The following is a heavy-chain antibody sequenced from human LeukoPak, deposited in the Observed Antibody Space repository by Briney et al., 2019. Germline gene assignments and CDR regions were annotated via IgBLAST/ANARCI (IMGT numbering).Heavy chain of an antibody. CDR1: GFTFSSYA. J-gene: IGHJ5*02. V-gene: IGHV3-30-3*01. CDR3: ARGTPIWFGEPNDNWFVGP. Sequence: GRSLRLSCAASGFTFSSYAMHWVRQAPGKGLEWVAVISYDGSNKYYADSVKVRFTISRDNSKNTLYLQMNSLRAEDTAVYYCARGTPIWFGEPNDNWFVGPWGQGTLVTVSS. CDR2: ISYDGSNK. D-gene: IGHD3-10*01.